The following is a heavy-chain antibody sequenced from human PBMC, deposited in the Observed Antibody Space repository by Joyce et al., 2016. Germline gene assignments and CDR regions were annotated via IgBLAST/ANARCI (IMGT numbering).Heavy chain of an antibody. D-gene: IGHD5-12*01. CDR1: GFSLSTRGVG. V-gene: IGHV2-5*02. CDR3: AHRPNSGYDPSAFDF. J-gene: IGHJ4*02. CDR2: IYWDDDK. Sequence: QITLKESGPTLVKPTQTLTLTCAFSGFSLSTRGVGVGWIRQHPGKALEWLALIYWDDDKPYSPSLKSTLTITKDTARNQVVLTSTNMDPVDTATYYCAHRPNSGYDPSAFDFWGQGTLVTVSS.